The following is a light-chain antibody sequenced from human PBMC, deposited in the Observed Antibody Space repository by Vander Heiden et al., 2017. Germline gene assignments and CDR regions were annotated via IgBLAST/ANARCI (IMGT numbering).Light chain of an antibody. J-gene: IGLJ2*01. CDR1: TGVLTSAYC. CDR2: STG. Sequence: TVVTPEPSLTVSPGATVTPTCASSTGVLTSAYCPNWFQQKPGQAPRALIYSTGNKHSWTPARFSGTLLGGKAALTLSGVQPEDEAEYYCLLYFGGEAVFGGGTKLTV. V-gene: IGLV7-43*01. CDR3: LLYFGGEAV.